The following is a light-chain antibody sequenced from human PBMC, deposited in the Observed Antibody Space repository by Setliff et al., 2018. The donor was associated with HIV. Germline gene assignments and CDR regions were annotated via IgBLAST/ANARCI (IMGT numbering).Light chain of an antibody. V-gene: IGLV2-14*01. CDR3: TSFTTSSTLG. CDR2: EVN. J-gene: IGLJ2*01. Sequence: QSALTQPASVSRSPGQSITISCTGSRSDIGAYSYVSWYQHHPGKVPKLIISEVNKRPSGVSARFSGSRTGNTASLTISGLQAEDESDYYCTSFTTSSTLGFGGGTK. CDR1: RSDIGAYSY.